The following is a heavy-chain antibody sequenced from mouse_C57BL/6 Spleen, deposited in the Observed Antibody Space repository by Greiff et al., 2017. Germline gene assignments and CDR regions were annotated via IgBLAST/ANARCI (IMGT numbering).Heavy chain of an antibody. J-gene: IGHJ2*01. D-gene: IGHD1-1*01. Sequence: QVQLQQSGAELVRPGSSVKLSCKASGYTFTSYWMHWVKQRPIQGLEWIGNIDPSDSATHYNQKFKDKATLTVDKSSSTAYMQLSSLTSEDSAVYYCARGLGYGSSLDYWGQGTTLTVSS. CDR2: IDPSDSAT. V-gene: IGHV1-52*01. CDR3: ARGLGYGSSLDY. CDR1: GYTFTSYW.